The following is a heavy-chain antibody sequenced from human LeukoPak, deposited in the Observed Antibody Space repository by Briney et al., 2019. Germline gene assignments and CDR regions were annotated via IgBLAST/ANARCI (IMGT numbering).Heavy chain of an antibody. CDR3: ARARAVVVPAAISASGWFDP. V-gene: IGHV1-69*05. D-gene: IGHD2-2*01. CDR1: GGTFSSYA. CDR2: IIPIFGTA. J-gene: IGHJ5*02. Sequence: ASVKVSCKASGGTFSSYAISWVRQAPGQGLEWMGGIIPIFGTANYAQKFQGRVTITTDESTSTAYMELSSLRSEDTAVYYCARARAVVVPAAISASGWFDPWGQGTLVTVSS.